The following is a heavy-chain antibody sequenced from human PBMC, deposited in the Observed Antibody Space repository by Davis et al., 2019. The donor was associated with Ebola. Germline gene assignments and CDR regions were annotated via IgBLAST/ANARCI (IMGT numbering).Heavy chain of an antibody. V-gene: IGHV4-34*01. CDR1: GGSFTDYF. CDR3: ARGRRYSYGPPRY. Sequence: MPSETLSLTCAVYGGSFTDYFWSWIRQPPGKGLEWIGETSHHPDYTNYSPSFGGRVTISVDTSKNQFSLKLSSVTAADTAVYYCARGRRYSYGPPRYWGQGTLVTVSS. D-gene: IGHD5-18*01. CDR2: TSHHPDYT. J-gene: IGHJ4*02.